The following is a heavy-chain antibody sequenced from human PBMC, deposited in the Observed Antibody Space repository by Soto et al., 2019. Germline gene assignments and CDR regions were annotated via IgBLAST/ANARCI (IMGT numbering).Heavy chain of an antibody. V-gene: IGHV3-30*18. Sequence: GGSLRLSCAASGFTFSSYGMHWVRQAPGKGLEWVAVISYDGSNKYYADSVKGRFTISRDNSKNTLYLQMNSLRAEDTAVYYCAKDFISRLTTPDYWGQGTLVTVSS. J-gene: IGHJ4*02. D-gene: IGHD4-17*01. CDR2: ISYDGSNK. CDR3: AKDFISRLTTPDY. CDR1: GFTFSSYG.